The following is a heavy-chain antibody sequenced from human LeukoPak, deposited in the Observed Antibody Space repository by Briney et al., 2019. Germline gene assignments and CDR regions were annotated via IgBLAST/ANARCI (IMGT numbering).Heavy chain of an antibody. D-gene: IGHD3-3*01. Sequence: GGSLRLSCAASGFTFRRYGMSWVRQAPEKGLEWVSAISGSGSSTYYGDSVKGRFTISRDNSKNTLYLQMNSLRAEDTALYYCARGGLTIFGVVNYMDVWGKGTTVTVSS. CDR2: ISGSGSST. CDR1: GFTFRRYG. J-gene: IGHJ6*03. CDR3: ARGGLTIFGVVNYMDV. V-gene: IGHV3-23*01.